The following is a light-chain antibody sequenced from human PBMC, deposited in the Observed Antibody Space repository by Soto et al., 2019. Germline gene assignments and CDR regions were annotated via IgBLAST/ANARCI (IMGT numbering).Light chain of an antibody. CDR2: DAS. J-gene: IGKJ4*01. Sequence: EIVLTQSPATLSLPPGERATLSCRASQSVTTYLAWYQQKPGQAPRLLIYDASNRATGIPARFSGSGSGTDFTLTVSSLEPEDFAVYYCQQRSNWPPIITFGGGTRVEIK. CDR1: QSVTTY. CDR3: QQRSNWPPIIT. V-gene: IGKV3-11*01.